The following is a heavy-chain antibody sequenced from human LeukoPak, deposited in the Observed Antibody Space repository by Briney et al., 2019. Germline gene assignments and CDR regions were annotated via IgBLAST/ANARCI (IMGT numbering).Heavy chain of an antibody. CDR2: IIPIFGTA. CDR1: GGTFSSYA. V-gene: IGHV1-69*13. CDR3: ARWQQQLTHFDY. Sequence: SVKVSCKASGGTFSSYAISWVRQAPGQGLEWMGGIIPIFGTANYAQKFQGRVTITADESTSTAYVELSSLRSEDTAVYYCARWQQQLTHFDYWGQGTLVTVSS. D-gene: IGHD6-13*01. J-gene: IGHJ4*02.